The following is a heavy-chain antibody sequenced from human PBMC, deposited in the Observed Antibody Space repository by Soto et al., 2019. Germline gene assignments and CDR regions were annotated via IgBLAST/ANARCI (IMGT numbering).Heavy chain of an antibody. CDR1: GFTFDDYA. CDR3: AKEKGFGGVRKGMDV. D-gene: IGHD3-16*01. J-gene: IGHJ6*02. Sequence: EVQLVESGGGLVKPGRSLRLSCAASGFTFDDYAMHWVRQAPGKGLEWVSGINWNSGSIGYADSVKGRFTISRDNAKNSLYLQMNRLRNDYTALYYCAKEKGFGGVRKGMDVWGHGTTVTVSS. CDR2: INWNSGSI. V-gene: IGHV3-9*01.